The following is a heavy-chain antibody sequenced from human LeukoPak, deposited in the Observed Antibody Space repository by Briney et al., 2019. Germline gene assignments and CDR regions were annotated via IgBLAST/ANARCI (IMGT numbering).Heavy chain of an antibody. Sequence: KISCKGSGGTFSSYAISWVRQAPGQGLEWMGGIIPIFGTANYAQKFQGRVTITADKSTSTAYMELSSLRSEDTAVYYCARGYYGSGNHYWGQGTLVTVSS. D-gene: IGHD3-10*01. CDR3: ARGYYGSGNHY. V-gene: IGHV1-69*06. J-gene: IGHJ4*02. CDR2: IIPIFGTA. CDR1: GGTFSSYA.